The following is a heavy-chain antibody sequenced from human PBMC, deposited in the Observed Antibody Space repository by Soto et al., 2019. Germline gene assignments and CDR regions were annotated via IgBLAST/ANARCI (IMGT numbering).Heavy chain of an antibody. D-gene: IGHD3-22*01. V-gene: IGHV3-23*01. CDR2: ISGSGGST. CDR1: GFTFSSYA. Sequence: GGSLRLSCAASGFTFSSYAMSWVRQAPGKGLEWVSAISGSGGSTYYADSVKGRFTISRDNSKNTLYLQMNSLRAEDTAVYYCAKGNYYDSSGYYSPLYYFGYWGQGTLVTVSS. CDR3: AKGNYYDSSGYYSPLYYFGY. J-gene: IGHJ4*02.